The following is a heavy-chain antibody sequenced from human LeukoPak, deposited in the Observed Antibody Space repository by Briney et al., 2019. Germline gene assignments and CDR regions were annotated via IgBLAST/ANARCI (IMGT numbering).Heavy chain of an antibody. CDR1: GYTLTELS. V-gene: IGHV1-24*01. D-gene: IGHD3-3*01. CDR3: ATAPGNYDFWSGYNRYWYFDL. Sequence: ASVKVSCKGSGYTLTELSMHWVRQAPGKGLEWMGGFDPEDGETIYAQKFQGRVTMTEDTSTDTAYMELSSLRSEDTAVYYCATAPGNYDFWSGYNRYWYFDLWGRGTLVTVSS. CDR2: FDPEDGET. J-gene: IGHJ2*01.